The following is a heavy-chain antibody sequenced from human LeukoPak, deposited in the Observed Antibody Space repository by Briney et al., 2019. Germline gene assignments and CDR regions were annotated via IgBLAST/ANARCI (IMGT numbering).Heavy chain of an antibody. J-gene: IGHJ4*02. Sequence: GGSLRLSCAASGFSFRSHGMNWVRQAPGKGLEWVSYITSSGSSIYYADSVKGRFTISRDNAKNSPYLQMNSLRAEDTAVYYCARDVATSGRATFYWGPGTLVTVSS. CDR3: ARDVATSGRATFY. CDR2: ITSSGSSI. CDR1: GFSFRSHG. V-gene: IGHV3-48*01. D-gene: IGHD6-19*01.